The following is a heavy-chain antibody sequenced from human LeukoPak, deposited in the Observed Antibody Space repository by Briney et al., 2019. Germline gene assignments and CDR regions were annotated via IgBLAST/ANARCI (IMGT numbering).Heavy chain of an antibody. Sequence: GGSLRLSCAASGFTFSSYGMHWVRQAPGKGLEWVAVISYDGNNKYYADSVKGRFTISRDNSKNTLYLQMNSLRAEDTAVYYCAKDGMDVWGKGTTVTVSS. J-gene: IGHJ6*04. CDR2: ISYDGNNK. V-gene: IGHV3-30*18. CDR1: GFTFSSYG. CDR3: AKDGMDV.